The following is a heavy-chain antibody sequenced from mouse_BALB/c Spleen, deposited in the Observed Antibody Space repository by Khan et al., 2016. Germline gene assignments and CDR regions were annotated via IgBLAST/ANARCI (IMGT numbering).Heavy chain of an antibody. CDR2: INNNTGDH. CDR3: ARTGDYPYYAMNY. D-gene: IGHD2-13*01. J-gene: IGHJ4*01. CDR1: EDTFTNYG. Sequence: QIQLVQSGPELKKPGETVKISCKASEDTFTNYGMNWVKKAPGKGLKWMGWINNNTGDHTYAEELKGRFAFSLEASASTAYLQINNLKNEDSATYFCARTGDYPYYAMNYWGQGTSVTVSS. V-gene: IGHV9-3*02.